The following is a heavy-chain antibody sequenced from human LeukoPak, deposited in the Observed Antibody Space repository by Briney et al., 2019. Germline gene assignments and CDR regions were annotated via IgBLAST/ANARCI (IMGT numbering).Heavy chain of an antibody. CDR3: AREDNCGGDCYPFDY. CDR1: GYTFTSYG. CDR2: ISAYNGNT. V-gene: IGHV1-18*01. Sequence: GASVKVSCKASGYTFTSYGISWVRQAPGQGLEWMGWISAYNGNTNYAQKLQGRVTMTTDTSTSTAYMELRSLRSDDTAAYYCAREDNCGGDCYPFDYWGQGTLVTVSS. D-gene: IGHD2-21*02. J-gene: IGHJ4*02.